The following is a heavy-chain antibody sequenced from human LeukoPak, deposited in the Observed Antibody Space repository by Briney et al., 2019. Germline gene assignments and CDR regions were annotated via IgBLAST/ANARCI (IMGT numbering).Heavy chain of an antibody. J-gene: IGHJ3*02. CDR1: GASISSGAYY. Sequence: SQTLSLTCTVSGASISSGAYYWSWLRQPPGKGLEWIGYIYHSGSTHYNPSLKSRVTISVDRSKNQFSLKLSSVTAADTAVYYCATDLGYCSSTSCRAFDIWGQGTMVTVSS. D-gene: IGHD2-2*03. CDR2: IYHSGST. CDR3: ATDLGYCSSTSCRAFDI. V-gene: IGHV4-30-2*01.